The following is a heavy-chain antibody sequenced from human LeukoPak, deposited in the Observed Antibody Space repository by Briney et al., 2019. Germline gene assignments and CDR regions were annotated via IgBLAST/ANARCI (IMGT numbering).Heavy chain of an antibody. CDR2: ISGSGGST. V-gene: IGHV3-23*01. Sequence: GGSLRLSCAASGFTFSSYAMSWVRQAPGKGLEWVSAISGSGGSTYYADSVKGRFTISRDNSKNTLYLQMNSPRAEDTAVYYCVRDDDRPDNGLDYWGQGTLVTVSS. CDR3: VRDDDRPDNGLDY. D-gene: IGHD3-22*01. CDR1: GFTFSSYA. J-gene: IGHJ4*02.